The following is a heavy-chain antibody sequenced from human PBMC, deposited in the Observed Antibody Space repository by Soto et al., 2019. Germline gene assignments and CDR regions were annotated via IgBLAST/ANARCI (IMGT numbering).Heavy chain of an antibody. V-gene: IGHV1-2*02. CDR3: ARGAYYDFWSGYSNVYDDYGMDV. CDR2: INPTRGGK. CDR1: GYTFTGYY. D-gene: IGHD3-3*01. Sequence: PSFKVSCNASGYTFTGYYMHWVGQAPGQGLEWMGWINPTRGGKNYAQKFQGRVTMTRDTSTSTAYMELSRLRSDDTAVYYCARGAYYDFWSGYSNVYDDYGMDVWGQRTTVTVSS. J-gene: IGHJ6*02.